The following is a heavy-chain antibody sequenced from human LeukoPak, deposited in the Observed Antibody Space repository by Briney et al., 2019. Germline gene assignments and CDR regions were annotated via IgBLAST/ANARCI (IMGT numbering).Heavy chain of an antibody. CDR2: IIPNFGTA. Sequence: SVKVSCKASGGTFSSYAISWVRQAPGQGLEWMGGIIPNFGTANYAQKFQGRVTITTDESTSTAYMELSSLRSEDTAVYYCAHTYSSGYYYGGQFDYWGQGTLVTVSS. CDR3: AHTYSSGYYYGGQFDY. CDR1: GGTFSSYA. J-gene: IGHJ4*02. V-gene: IGHV1-69*05. D-gene: IGHD3-22*01.